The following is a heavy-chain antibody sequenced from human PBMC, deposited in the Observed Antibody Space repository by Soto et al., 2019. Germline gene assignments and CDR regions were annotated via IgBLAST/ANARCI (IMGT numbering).Heavy chain of an antibody. CDR3: ARISFEKFPYFDY. V-gene: IGHV4-39*01. Sequence: SESMSPTCTVSSGSISSSSYYWGWLRQPPGKGLEWSGSIYYNGSTDYNPTLKSRVTISVDTAKNQFSLKLSAVTAADTAVYYCARISFEKFPYFDYWGQGTLVTVSS. CDR1: SGSISSSSYY. CDR2: IYYNGST. J-gene: IGHJ4*02.